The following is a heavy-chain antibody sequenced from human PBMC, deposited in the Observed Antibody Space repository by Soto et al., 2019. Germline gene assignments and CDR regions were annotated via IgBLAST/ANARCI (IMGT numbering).Heavy chain of an antibody. CDR1: GGSISSSSYY. CDR2: IYYSGST. CDR3: ARDSTPGPVDH. Sequence: SETLSLTCTVSGGSISSSSYYWGWIRQPPGKGLEWIGSIYYSGSTYYNPSLKSRVTISVDTSKNQFSLKLSSVTAADTAVYYCARDSTPGPVDHWGQGTLVTVSS. J-gene: IGHJ4*02. V-gene: IGHV4-39*02.